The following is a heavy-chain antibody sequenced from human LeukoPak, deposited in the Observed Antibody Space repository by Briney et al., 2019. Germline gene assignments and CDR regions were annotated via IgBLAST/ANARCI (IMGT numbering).Heavy chain of an antibody. Sequence: GASVKVSCKASGGTFSSYAISGVRQAPGQGLEWMGGIIPIFGTANYAQKFQGRVTITADKSTSTAYMELSSLRSEDTAVYNCASTPMGERSGWYPGYYYYGMDVWGKGTTVTVSS. CDR1: GGTFSSYA. V-gene: IGHV1-69*06. J-gene: IGHJ6*04. D-gene: IGHD6-19*01. CDR3: ASTPMGERSGWYPGYYYYGMDV. CDR2: IIPIFGTA.